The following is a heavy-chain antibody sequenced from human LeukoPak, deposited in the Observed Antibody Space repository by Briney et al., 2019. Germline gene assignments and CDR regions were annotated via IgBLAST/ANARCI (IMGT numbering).Heavy chain of an antibody. V-gene: IGHV1-2*02. D-gene: IGHD3-10*01. CDR3: ARGSRRGGWFGELLSLPFDY. CDR1: GYTFTGYY. Sequence: GASVKVSCKASGYTFTGYYMHWVRQAPGQGLEWMGWINPNSGGTNYAQKLQGRVTMTTDTSTSTAYMELRSLRSDDTAVYYCARGSRRGGWFGELLSLPFDYWGQGTLVTVSS. CDR2: INPNSGGT. J-gene: IGHJ4*02.